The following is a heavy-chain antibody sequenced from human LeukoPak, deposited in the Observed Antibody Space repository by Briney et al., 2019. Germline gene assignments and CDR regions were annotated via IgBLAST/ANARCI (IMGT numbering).Heavy chain of an antibody. J-gene: IGHJ4*02. Sequence: PGRSLRLSCTGSGFTFDDYAMHWVRQAPGQGLEWVSGIYWDSSTIMYADSVKGRFTVSRDNAKNSLYLQMNSLRAEDTAVYYCARGSRYCSSSSCFTFDFWGQGTLLTVSS. CDR2: IYWDSSTI. D-gene: IGHD2-2*02. CDR1: GFTFDDYA. V-gene: IGHV3-9*01. CDR3: ARGSRYCSSSSCFTFDF.